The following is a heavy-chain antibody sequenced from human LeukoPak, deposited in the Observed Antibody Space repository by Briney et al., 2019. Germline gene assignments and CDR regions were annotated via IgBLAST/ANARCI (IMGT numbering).Heavy chain of an antibody. CDR3: ATPVVLGAYLRGAYYFDS. Sequence: GGSLRLSCAASGFSFSNYAMRWVRQAPGKGLEWVSAIRGSGGSTYYADSVKGRFTISRDNSKNTLYLPMNSLRVEDTPVYYCATPVVLGAYLRGAYYFDSWGQGTLVTVSS. D-gene: IGHD3-16*01. V-gene: IGHV3-23*01. J-gene: IGHJ4*02. CDR1: GFSFSNYA. CDR2: IRGSGGST.